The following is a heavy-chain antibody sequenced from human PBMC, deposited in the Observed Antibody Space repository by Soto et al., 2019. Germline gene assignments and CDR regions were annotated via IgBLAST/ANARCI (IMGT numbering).Heavy chain of an antibody. CDR1: GSTFGDYA. CDR2: IRSKAYGGTT. J-gene: IGHJ4*02. CDR3: HTHGLQLDY. D-gene: IGHD1-1*01. Sequence: SLRLSCTASGSTFGDYAMSWVRQAPGKGLEWVGFIRSKAYGGTTEYAASVKGRFTISRDDSKTIAYLQMNSLKTEDTDVYYCHTHGLQLDYCGQGTLVTVSS. V-gene: IGHV3-49*04.